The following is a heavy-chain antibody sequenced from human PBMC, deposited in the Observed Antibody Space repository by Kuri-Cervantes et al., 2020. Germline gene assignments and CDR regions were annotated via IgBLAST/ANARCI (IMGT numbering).Heavy chain of an antibody. CDR2: INPNSGGT. CDR3: ARGPPRGCSGGSCPTVFDY. Sequence: ASVKVSCKASGYTFTGYYMHWVRQAPGQGLEWMGWINPNSGGTNYAQEFQGRVTMTRDTSISTAYMELSRLRSDDTAVYYCARGPPRGCSGGSCPTVFDYWGQGTLVTVSS. V-gene: IGHV1-2*02. CDR1: GYTFTGYY. J-gene: IGHJ4*02. D-gene: IGHD2-15*01.